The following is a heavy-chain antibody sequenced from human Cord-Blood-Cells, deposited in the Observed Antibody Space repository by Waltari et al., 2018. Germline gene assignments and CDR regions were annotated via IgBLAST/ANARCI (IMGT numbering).Heavy chain of an antibody. CDR2: SYSGGST. CDR3: ARSWYFDY. D-gene: IGHD6-13*01. Sequence: EVQLVESGGGLIQPGGSLRHSCAASGFTGCSNYLSWARQAPGKGLEWVSVSYSGGSTYYADSVKGRFTISRDNSKNTLYLQMNSLRAEDTAVYYCARSWYFDYWGQGTLVTVSS. CDR1: GFTGCSNY. V-gene: IGHV3-53*01. J-gene: IGHJ4*02.